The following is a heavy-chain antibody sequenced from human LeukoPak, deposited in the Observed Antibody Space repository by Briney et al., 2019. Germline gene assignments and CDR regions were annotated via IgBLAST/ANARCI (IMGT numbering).Heavy chain of an antibody. CDR2: IYYTGST. Sequence: SETLSLTCSVSGGSITNSYWSWIRQLPGKGLEWIGYIYYTGSTTYSPSYKSRVTISIVTSRNQISLKLTSVAAADTAVYYCARHVAVGETAWGQGTLVTVFS. J-gene: IGHJ5*02. V-gene: IGHV4-59*08. CDR1: GGSITNSY. CDR3: ARHVAVGETA. D-gene: IGHD1-26*01.